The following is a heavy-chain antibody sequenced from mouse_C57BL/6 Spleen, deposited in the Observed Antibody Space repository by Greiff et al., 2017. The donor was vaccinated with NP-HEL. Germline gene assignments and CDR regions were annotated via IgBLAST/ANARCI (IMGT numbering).Heavy chain of an antibody. CDR2: ISSGSSTI. D-gene: IGHD4-1*01. J-gene: IGHJ2*01. CDR3: AGNWDDFDY. V-gene: IGHV5-17*01. Sequence: EVKVEDSGGGLVKPGGSLKLSCAASGFTFSDYGMHWVRQAPEKGLEWVAYISSGSSTIYYADTVKGRFTISRDNAKNTLFLQMTSLRSEDTAMYYCAGNWDDFDYWGQGTTLTVSS. CDR1: GFTFSDYG.